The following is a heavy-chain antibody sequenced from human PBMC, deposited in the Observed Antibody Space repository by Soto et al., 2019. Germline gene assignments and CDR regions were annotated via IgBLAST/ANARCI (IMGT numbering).Heavy chain of an antibody. CDR2: IGSSGST. CDR3: AKGFRSLEWYSLAPFDY. V-gene: IGHV3-23*01. D-gene: IGHD3-3*01. Sequence: GGSLRLSCVASGFTFDTYALNWVRQAPGKGLEWVSAIGSSGSTYYADSVKGRFTISRDTPKKTLYLQMNSLRVEDTAKYYCAKGFRSLEWYSLAPFDYWGQGALGTSPQ. CDR1: GFTFDTYA. J-gene: IGHJ4*02.